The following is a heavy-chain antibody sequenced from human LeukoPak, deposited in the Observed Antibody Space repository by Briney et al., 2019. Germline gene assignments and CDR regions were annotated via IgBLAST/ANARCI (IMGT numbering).Heavy chain of an antibody. CDR2: IDPSDSYS. CDR3: ARHRLEDIELDY. D-gene: IGHD1-26*01. J-gene: IGHJ4*02. Sequence: GESLKISCKASGYSFTSYWISWVRQMPGKGLEWMGRIDPSDSYSNYSPSFQGHVTISADKSINTAYLQWSSLTASDTAIFYCARHRLEDIELDYWGQGTLVTVSS. CDR1: GYSFTSYW. V-gene: IGHV5-10-1*01.